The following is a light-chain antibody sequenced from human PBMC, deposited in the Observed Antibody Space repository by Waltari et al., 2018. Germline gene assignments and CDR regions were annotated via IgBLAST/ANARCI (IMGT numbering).Light chain of an antibody. J-gene: IGLJ2*01. CDR1: SSDIGGYNY. CDR3: TSYTSTNTVI. V-gene: IGLV2-14*03. CDR2: DVT. Sequence: QSALTQPASVSGSPGQSITISCTGTSSDIGGYNYVSWYPQHPGKAPKLMIYDVTKWPSGVSNRFSGSKSGNTASLTISGLQAEDEADYYCTSYTSTNTVIFGGGTKVTVL.